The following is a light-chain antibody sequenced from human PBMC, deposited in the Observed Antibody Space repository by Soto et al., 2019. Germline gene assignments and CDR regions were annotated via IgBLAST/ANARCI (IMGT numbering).Light chain of an antibody. CDR1: QSVSSN. J-gene: IGKJ1*01. Sequence: EIVMTQSPATLSVSPGERATLSCRASQSVSSNLAWYQQKPGQAPRLLIYGASTSATGIPARFSGSGSGTAFTGTISSLQTDEFAVEYCQQYNSSLWTDGLGAKVEIK. V-gene: IGKV3-15*01. CDR2: GAS. CDR3: QQYNSSLWT.